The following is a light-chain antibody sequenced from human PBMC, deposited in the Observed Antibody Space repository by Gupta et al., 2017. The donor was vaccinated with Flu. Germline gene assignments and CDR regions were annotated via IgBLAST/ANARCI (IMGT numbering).Light chain of an antibody. V-gene: IGKV1-12*01. CDR1: QGLGSW. CDR3: LQAKSFPLT. CDR2: AAS. J-gene: IGKJ4*01. Sequence: PSTVSASVGDRVTITCRESQGLGSWVAWYQQKPGQAPKVLIHAASSLETGVPSRFSGSGYGTDFTLSISGLQPEDFATYFCLQAKSFPLTFGGGTKVEMK.